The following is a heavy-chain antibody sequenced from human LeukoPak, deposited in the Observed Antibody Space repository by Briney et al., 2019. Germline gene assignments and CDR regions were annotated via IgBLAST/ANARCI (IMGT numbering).Heavy chain of an antibody. Sequence: SETLSLTCAVSGGSIGSGGYSWSWIRQPPGKGLEWIGYIYHSGSTYYNPSLKSRVTISVDRSKNQFSLKLSSVTAADTAVYYCARTLGYCSSTSCYVGWFDPWGQGTLVTVSS. CDR3: ARTLGYCSSTSCYVGWFDP. CDR2: IYHSGST. J-gene: IGHJ5*02. D-gene: IGHD2-2*01. V-gene: IGHV4-30-2*01. CDR1: GGSIGSGGYS.